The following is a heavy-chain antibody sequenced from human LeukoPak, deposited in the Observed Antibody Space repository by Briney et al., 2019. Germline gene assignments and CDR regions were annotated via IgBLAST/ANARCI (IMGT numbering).Heavy chain of an antibody. V-gene: IGHV3-9*01. CDR1: GFTFDDYA. Sequence: GGSLRLSCAASGFTFDDYAMHWVRQAPGKGLEWVSGISWNSGSIGYADSVKGRFTISRDNAKNSLYLQMNSLRAEDTAVYYCARDQWNDDWFDPWGQGTLVTVSS. D-gene: IGHD1-1*01. CDR3: ARDQWNDDWFDP. J-gene: IGHJ5*02. CDR2: ISWNSGSI.